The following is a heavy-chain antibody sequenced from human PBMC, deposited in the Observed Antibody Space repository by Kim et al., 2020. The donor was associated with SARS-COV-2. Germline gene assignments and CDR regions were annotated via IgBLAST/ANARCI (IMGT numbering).Heavy chain of an antibody. V-gene: IGHV3-11*05. Sequence: ADSVKGRFSNSRDNAKDSLYLQRNSLRAEDTAVYFCARVSSGSSSWYWFDPWGQGTLVTVSS. CDR3: ARVSSGSSSWYWFDP. D-gene: IGHD6-13*01. J-gene: IGHJ5*02.